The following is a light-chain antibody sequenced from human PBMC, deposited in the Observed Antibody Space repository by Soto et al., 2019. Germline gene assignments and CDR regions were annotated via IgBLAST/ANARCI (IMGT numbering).Light chain of an antibody. CDR2: GAS. V-gene: IGKV3-20*01. CDR3: QQYSSSPRT. CDR1: QSVSSY. J-gene: IGKJ1*01. Sequence: EIVMTQSPATLSVSTGERATFSCRASQSVSSYLAWYQQKPGQAPRLLIYGASSRATDIPDRFRGSGSGRDFVLNISRLEPEDSGVYYCQQYSSSPRTFGQGTKVDIK.